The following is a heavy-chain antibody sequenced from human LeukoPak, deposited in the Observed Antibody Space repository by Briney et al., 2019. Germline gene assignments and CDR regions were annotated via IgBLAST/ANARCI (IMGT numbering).Heavy chain of an antibody. CDR2: IYSGGST. Sequence: GGSLRLSCAASGFTVSSNYMSWVRQAPGKGLEWVSVIYSGGSTYYADSVKGRFTISRDNSKNTLYLQMNSLRAEDTAVYYCARATLWFGELSQYYYYGTDVWGQGTTVTVSS. CDR3: ARATLWFGELSQYYYYGTDV. J-gene: IGHJ6*02. CDR1: GFTVSSNY. V-gene: IGHV3-66*01. D-gene: IGHD3-10*01.